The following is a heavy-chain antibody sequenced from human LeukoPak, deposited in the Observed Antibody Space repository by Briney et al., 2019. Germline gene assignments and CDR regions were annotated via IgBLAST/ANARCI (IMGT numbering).Heavy chain of an antibody. V-gene: IGHV4-34*01. Sequence: SETLSLTCAVYGGSFSGYYWSWIRQPPGKGLGWIGEINHSGSTNYNPSLKSRVTISVETSKNQFSLKLSSVTAADTAVYYCARGDSSSWYWRYYYYMDVWGKGTTVTVSS. CDR2: INHSGST. J-gene: IGHJ6*03. D-gene: IGHD6-13*01. CDR1: GGSFSGYY. CDR3: ARGDSSSWYWRYYYYMDV.